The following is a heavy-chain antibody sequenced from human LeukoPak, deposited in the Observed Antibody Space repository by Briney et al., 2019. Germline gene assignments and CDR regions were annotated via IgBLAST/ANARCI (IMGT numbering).Heavy chain of an antibody. Sequence: QAGGSLRLSCAASGFTFSAYWMSRVRQAPGKGLEWVANIKQDGREIFNVDSVRGRFTISRDNSKNTLYLQMNSMRAEATAVYYCAKDLWWFGEFPNVFDIWGQGTMVTVSS. V-gene: IGHV3-7*03. CDR1: GFTFSAYW. D-gene: IGHD3-10*01. CDR3: AKDLWWFGEFPNVFDI. CDR2: IKQDGREI. J-gene: IGHJ3*02.